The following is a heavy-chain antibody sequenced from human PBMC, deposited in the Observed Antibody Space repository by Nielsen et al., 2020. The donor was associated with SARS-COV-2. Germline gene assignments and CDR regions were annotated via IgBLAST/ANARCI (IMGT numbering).Heavy chain of an antibody. J-gene: IGHJ4*02. V-gene: IGHV4-31*03. CDR1: GGSISSGSYY. D-gene: IGHD3-3*01. CDR3: ARESRYYDFSLH. CDR2: IYYSGST. Sequence: LRLSCTVSGGSISSGSYYWSWIRQHPGKGLEWIGYIYYSGSTYYNPSLKSRVTISVDTSKNQFSLKLSSVTAADTAVYYCARESRYYDFSLHWGQGTLVTVSS.